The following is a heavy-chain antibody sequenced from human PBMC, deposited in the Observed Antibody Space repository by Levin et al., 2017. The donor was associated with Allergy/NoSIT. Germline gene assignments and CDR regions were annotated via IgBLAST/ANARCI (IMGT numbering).Heavy chain of an antibody. CDR1: GGSISSYY. CDR2: IYYSGST. CDR3: ASTDLSGGYYDY. J-gene: IGHJ4*02. Sequence: SETLSLTCTVSGGSISSYYWSWIRQPPGKGLEWIGYIYYSGSTNYNPSLKSRVTISVDTSKNQFSLKLSSVTAADTAVYYCASTDLSGGYYDYWGQGTLVTVSS. V-gene: IGHV4-59*01. D-gene: IGHD3-22*01.